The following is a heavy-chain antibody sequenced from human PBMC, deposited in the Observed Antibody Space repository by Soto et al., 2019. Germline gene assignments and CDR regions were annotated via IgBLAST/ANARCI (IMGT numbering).Heavy chain of an antibody. Sequence: QVQLVQSGAEVKKPGASVKVSCKASGYTFTSYGISWVRQAPGQGLEWMGWISAYNGNTNYAQKLRGRVTMTTDTSTSTAYMELRSLRSDDTAVYYCARDEVLAAAGTGSWFDPWGQGTLVTVSS. CDR1: GYTFTSYG. J-gene: IGHJ5*02. CDR3: ARDEVLAAAGTGSWFDP. V-gene: IGHV1-18*04. D-gene: IGHD6-13*01. CDR2: ISAYNGNT.